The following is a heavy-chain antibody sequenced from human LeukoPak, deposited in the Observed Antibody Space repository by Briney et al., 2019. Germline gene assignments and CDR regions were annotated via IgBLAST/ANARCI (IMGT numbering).Heavy chain of an antibody. CDR1: GGSIGSYY. CDR3: ARDLGYYDILTGYYHSNWFDP. V-gene: IGHV4-4*07. Sequence: SETLSLTCTVSGGSIGSYYWSWIRQPAGKGLEWIGRIYTSGSTNYNPSLKSRVTMSVDTSKNQFSLKLSSVTAADTAVYYCARDLGYYDILTGYYHSNWFDPWGQGTLVTVSS. D-gene: IGHD3-9*01. CDR2: IYTSGST. J-gene: IGHJ5*02.